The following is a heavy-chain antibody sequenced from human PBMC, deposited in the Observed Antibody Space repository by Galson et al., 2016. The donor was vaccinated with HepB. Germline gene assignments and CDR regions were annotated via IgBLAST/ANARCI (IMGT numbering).Heavy chain of an antibody. CDR2: MSYDGSNE. J-gene: IGHJ4*02. CDR1: GFTFSNYG. Sequence: SLRLSCAASGFTFSNYGMHWVRQAPGKGLEWVAIMSYDGSNEYYADSVKGRFTISRDNSKNTLYLQMNSLRPEDTAVYYCASRRYTGRGGYSSSWLREYWGQGTLVTVSS. V-gene: IGHV3-30*03. D-gene: IGHD6-13*01. CDR3: ASRRYTGRGGYSSSWLREY.